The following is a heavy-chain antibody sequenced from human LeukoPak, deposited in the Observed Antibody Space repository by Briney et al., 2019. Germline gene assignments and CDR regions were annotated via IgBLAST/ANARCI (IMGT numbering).Heavy chain of an antibody. CDR1: AYSFTSYN. J-gene: IGHJ2*01. CDR2: INPSGSST. CDR3: ARVVWDCSGSSCCSEATRQSDWYFDL. V-gene: IGHV1-46*01. Sequence: ASGNVSCSAAAYSFTSYNMHWMRQAHGQGQELVGIINPSGSSTSCAQEFQGRVPMPRQTSTSTVYMELSSLRSEHTAVYYCARVVWDCSGSSCCSEATRQSDWYFDLWGRGTLVTVSS. D-gene: IGHD2-15*01.